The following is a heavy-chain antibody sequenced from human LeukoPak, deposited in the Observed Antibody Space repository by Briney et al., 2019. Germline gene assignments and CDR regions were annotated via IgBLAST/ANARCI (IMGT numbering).Heavy chain of an antibody. J-gene: IGHJ6*02. Sequence: PSETLSLTCTVSGGSISSGGYYWSWIRQPPGKGLEWIGYIYHSGSTYYNPSLKSRVTISVDRSKNQFSLKLSSVTAADTAVYYCARDGPGWLRSYGMDVWGQGTTVTVSS. CDR1: GGSISSGGYY. V-gene: IGHV4-30-2*01. D-gene: IGHD5-12*01. CDR2: IYHSGST. CDR3: ARDGPGWLRSYGMDV.